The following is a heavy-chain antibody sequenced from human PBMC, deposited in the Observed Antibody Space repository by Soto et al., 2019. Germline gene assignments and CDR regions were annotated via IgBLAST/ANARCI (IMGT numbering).Heavy chain of an antibody. D-gene: IGHD3-10*01. V-gene: IGHV3-23*01. CDR3: AKSLSFYYGSGTLVADAFGI. Sequence: EVQVLESGGGLVQPGGSLRLSCSASGFTFSDYAMSWVRQAPGKGLEWVSSISGGGGTTYFADSVQGRFTISRDNSKNTLYPQMNSLRAEDTALYYCAKSLSFYYGSGTLVADAFGIWGQGTMVTVSS. CDR1: GFTFSDYA. J-gene: IGHJ3*02. CDR2: ISGGGGTT.